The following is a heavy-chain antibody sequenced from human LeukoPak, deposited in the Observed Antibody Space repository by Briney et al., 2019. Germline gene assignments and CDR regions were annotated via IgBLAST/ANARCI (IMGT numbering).Heavy chain of an antibody. D-gene: IGHD5-18*01. V-gene: IGHV4-34*08. J-gene: IGHJ6*03. CDR2: INHSGST. CDR1: GFTFNNHG. Sequence: TLRLSCEASGFTFNNHGMNWVRQAPGKGLEWIGEINHSGSTNYNPSLKSRVTISVDTSKNQFSLKLSSVTAADTAVYYCATRRTGYSYAHDYYYMDVWGKGTTVTISS. CDR3: ATRRTGYSYAHDYYYMDV.